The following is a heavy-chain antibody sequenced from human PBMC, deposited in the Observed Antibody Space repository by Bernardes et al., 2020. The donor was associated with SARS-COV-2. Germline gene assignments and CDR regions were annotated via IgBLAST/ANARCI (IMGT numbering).Heavy chain of an antibody. D-gene: IGHD3-10*01. CDR1: GFTFSSYG. CDR3: AKSRGAFDI. J-gene: IGHJ3*02. V-gene: IGHV3-30*18. Sequence: GGSLRLSCAASGFTFSSYGMHWVRQAPGKGLEWVAVISYDGSNKYYADSVKGRFTISRDNSKNTLYLQMNSLRAEDTAVYYCAKSRGAFDIWGQGTMVTVSS. CDR2: ISYDGSNK.